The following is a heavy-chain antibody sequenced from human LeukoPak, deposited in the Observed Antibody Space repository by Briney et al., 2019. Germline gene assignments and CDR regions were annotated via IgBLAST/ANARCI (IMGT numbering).Heavy chain of an antibody. V-gene: IGHV4-39*01. Sequence: SETLSLTCTVSGGSISSSSYYWGWIRQPPGKGLEWIGSIHYSGSTYYNPSLKSRVTISVDTSKNQFSLKLSSVTAADTAVYYCARRYYYDSSGYYHDYWGQGTLVTVSS. CDR2: IHYSGST. D-gene: IGHD3-22*01. CDR1: GGSISSSSYY. CDR3: ARRYYYDSSGYYHDY. J-gene: IGHJ4*02.